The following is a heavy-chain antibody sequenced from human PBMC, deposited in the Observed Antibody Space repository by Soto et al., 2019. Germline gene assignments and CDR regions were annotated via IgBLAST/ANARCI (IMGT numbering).Heavy chain of an antibody. V-gene: IGHV3-48*01. CDR1: GFIFSSYS. D-gene: IGHD1-26*01. J-gene: IGHJ4*02. Sequence: GGSLRLSCADSGFIFSSYSMNWVRRAPGKGLEWVSYITGTGSRTDYADSVKGRFTISRDNAKNSLYLQMNSLRAEDTAVYYCATDRSWAFGHWGQGALVTVSS. CDR2: ITGTGSRT. CDR3: ATDRSWAFGH.